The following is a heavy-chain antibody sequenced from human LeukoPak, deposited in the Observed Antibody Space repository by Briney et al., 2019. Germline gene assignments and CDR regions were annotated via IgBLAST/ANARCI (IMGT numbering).Heavy chain of an antibody. J-gene: IGHJ3*02. CDR2: ISSSGSTI. Sequence: GGSLRLSCAASGFTLSDYYMSWMRQAPGKGLEWVSYISSSGSTIYYADSVKGRFTISRDNAKNSLYLQMNSLRAEDTAVYYCARERRITMIVVVDAFDIWGQGTMVTVSS. D-gene: IGHD3-22*01. CDR3: ARERRITMIVVVDAFDI. CDR1: GFTLSDYY. V-gene: IGHV3-11*04.